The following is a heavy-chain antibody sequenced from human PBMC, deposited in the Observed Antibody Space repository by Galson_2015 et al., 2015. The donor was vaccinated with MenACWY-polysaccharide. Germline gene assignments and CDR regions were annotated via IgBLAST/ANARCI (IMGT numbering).Heavy chain of an antibody. Sequence: SLRLSCAASGFSFSIYWMHWVRHAPGKGLVWVSRISADGSATDYADSVRGRFTISRDNAKNTLYLEMNSLRAEDTAVYYCTKAGAKFCRGSSCSFNWFDPWGQGTLVTVSS. CDR3: TKAGAKFCRGSSCSFNWFDP. V-gene: IGHV3-74*01. J-gene: IGHJ5*02. CDR1: GFSFSIYW. D-gene: IGHD2-15*01. CDR2: ISADGSAT.